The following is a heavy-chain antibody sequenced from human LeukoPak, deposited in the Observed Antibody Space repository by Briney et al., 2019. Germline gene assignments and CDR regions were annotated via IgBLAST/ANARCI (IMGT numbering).Heavy chain of an antibody. CDR2: LACLDASCTE. V-gene: IGHV3-23*01. J-gene: IGHJ4*02. CDR1: GFTFGTFD. Sequence: TGGSLRLSCAASGFTFGTFDMSWVRQAPGKGLEWVSTLACLDASCTEYYSDSVKGRFSTSRDKSKSTLSLQVNSLRVEDTAMYYCVRDSEGSFDYWGQGTLVTVSS. CDR3: VRDSEGSFDY. D-gene: IGHD3-10*01.